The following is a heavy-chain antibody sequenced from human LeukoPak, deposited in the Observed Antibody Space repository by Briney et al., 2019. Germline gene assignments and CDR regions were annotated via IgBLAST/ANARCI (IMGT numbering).Heavy chain of an antibody. CDR1: GFTFSEYY. Sequence: GGSLRLSCAASGFTFSEYYMSWIRQAPGKGLEWVSYISSSGITIYYADPVKGRFTISRDNAKNLLYLQMNSLRAEDTAVHYCARSFRTYILTGTPDAFDYWGQGTLVTVSS. V-gene: IGHV3-11*01. J-gene: IGHJ4*02. CDR2: ISSSGITI. CDR3: ARSFRTYILTGTPDAFDY. D-gene: IGHD1-7*01.